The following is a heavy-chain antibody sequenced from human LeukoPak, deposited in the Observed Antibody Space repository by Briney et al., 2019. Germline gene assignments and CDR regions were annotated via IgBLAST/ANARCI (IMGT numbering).Heavy chain of an antibody. J-gene: IGHJ4*02. D-gene: IGHD4-23*01. CDR2: INIDGTGT. Sequence: GGSLRLSCAASGFTLSSYWLHGVRQAPGGGLVWVSRINIDGTGTTYADSVRGRFPISRDNTKNTLYLQMNSLRAEDTAVYHCARHLTYGGWDSWGQGNLVTVSS. CDR1: GFTLSSYW. CDR3: ARHLTYGGWDS. V-gene: IGHV3-74*01.